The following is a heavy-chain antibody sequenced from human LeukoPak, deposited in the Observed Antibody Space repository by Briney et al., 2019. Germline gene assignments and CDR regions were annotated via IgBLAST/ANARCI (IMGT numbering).Heavy chain of an antibody. CDR2: ISGDGSTT. CDR1: GFAFRYFS. Sequence: GGSLRLSCSPPGFAFRYFSMHGVRQAPGKGLEWVSLISGDGSTTHYGDSAKGRFTISRDNSKNSLYLQMSGLRVEDAAFYYCAKGNNSISFNFDYWGQATLVTVSS. J-gene: IGHJ4*02. CDR3: AKGNNSISFNFDY. V-gene: IGHV3-43*02. D-gene: IGHD4-11*01.